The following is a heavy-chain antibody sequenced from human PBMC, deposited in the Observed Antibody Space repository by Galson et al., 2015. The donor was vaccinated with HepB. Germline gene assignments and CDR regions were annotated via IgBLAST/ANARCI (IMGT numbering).Heavy chain of an antibody. J-gene: IGHJ3*02. CDR2: ISYDGSNK. CDR3: ARNWGTDYYDSSGPPLSNAFDI. D-gene: IGHD3-22*01. Sequence: SLRLSCAASGFTFSSYAMHWVRQAPGKGLEWVAVISYDGSNKYYADSVKGRFTISRDNSKNTLYLQMNSLRAEDTAVYYCARNWGTDYYDSSGPPLSNAFDIWGQGTMVTVSS. V-gene: IGHV3-30-3*01. CDR1: GFTFSSYA.